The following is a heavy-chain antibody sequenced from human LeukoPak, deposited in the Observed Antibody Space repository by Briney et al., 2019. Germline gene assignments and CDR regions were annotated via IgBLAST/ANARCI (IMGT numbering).Heavy chain of an antibody. D-gene: IGHD3-16*02. V-gene: IGHV4-38-2*02. CDR2: IYHSGST. CDR1: GYSISSGYY. Sequence: SSETLSLTCTVSGYSISSGYYWGWIRQPPGKGLEWIGSIYHSGSTYYNPSLKSRVTISVDTSKNQFSLKLSSVTAADTAVYYCARGAGDYVWGSYRFFDYWGQGTLVTVSS. CDR3: ARGAGDYVWGSYRFFDY. J-gene: IGHJ4*02.